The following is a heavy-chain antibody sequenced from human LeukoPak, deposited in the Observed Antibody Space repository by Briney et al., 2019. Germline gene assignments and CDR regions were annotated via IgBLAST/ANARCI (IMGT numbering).Heavy chain of an antibody. CDR1: GVSISSSSYY. Sequence: PSETLSLTCNVSGVSISSSSYYWGWIRQPPGKGLEWIGYIYYSGSTNYNPSLKSRVTISVDTSKNQFSLKLSSVTAADTAVYYCARGGGVMIPFDYWGQGTLVTVSS. V-gene: IGHV4-61*05. CDR3: ARGGGVMIPFDY. D-gene: IGHD2-8*02. J-gene: IGHJ4*02. CDR2: IYYSGST.